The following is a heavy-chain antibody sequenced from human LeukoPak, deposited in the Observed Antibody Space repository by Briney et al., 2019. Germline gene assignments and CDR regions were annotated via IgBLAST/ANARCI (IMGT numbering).Heavy chain of an antibody. CDR3: AREHQGYCSGGSCYSKSDFDY. V-gene: IGHV4-61*02. CDR1: GGSISSGSYY. CDR2: IYTSGST. J-gene: IGHJ4*02. Sequence: PSETLSLTCTVSGGSISSGSYYWSWIRQPAGKGLEWIGRIYTSGSTNYNPSLKSRVTISVDTSKNQFSLKLSSVTAADTAVYYCAREHQGYCSGGSCYSKSDFDYWGQGTLVTVSS. D-gene: IGHD2-15*01.